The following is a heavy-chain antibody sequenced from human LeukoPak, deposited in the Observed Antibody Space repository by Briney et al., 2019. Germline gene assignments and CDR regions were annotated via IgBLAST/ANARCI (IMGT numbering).Heavy chain of an antibody. CDR1: GGTLSSYA. CDR3: AGTSSGWYFFGLDY. V-gene: IGHV1-69*13. D-gene: IGHD6-19*01. CDR2: IIPIFGTA. Sequence: ASVKVSCKASGGTLSSYAISWVRQAPGQGLEWMGGIIPIFGTANYAQKFQGRVTITADESTSTAYMELSSLRSEDTAVYYYAGTSSGWYFFGLDYWGQGTLVTVSS. J-gene: IGHJ4*02.